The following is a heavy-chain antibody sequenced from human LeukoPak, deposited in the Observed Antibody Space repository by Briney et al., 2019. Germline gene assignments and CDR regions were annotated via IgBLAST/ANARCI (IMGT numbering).Heavy chain of an antibody. CDR1: GFTFSSYG. D-gene: IGHD3-16*02. CDR2: ISYDGSNK. J-gene: IGHJ4*02. V-gene: IGHV3-30*18. CDR3: AKGGYYDYVWGSYRYTQNYFDY. Sequence: GGSLRLSCAASGFTFSSYGMPWVRQAPGKGLEWVAVISYDGSNKYYADSVKGRFTISRDNSKNTLYLQMNSLRAEDTAVYYCAKGGYYDYVWGSYRYTQNYFDYWGQGTLVTVSS.